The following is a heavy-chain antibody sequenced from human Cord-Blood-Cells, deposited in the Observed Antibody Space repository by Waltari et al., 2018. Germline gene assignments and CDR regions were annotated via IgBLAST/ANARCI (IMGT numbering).Heavy chain of an antibody. D-gene: IGHD6-13*01. CDR1: GYSFTSYW. J-gene: IGHJ5*02. Sequence: EVQLVQSGAEVKKPGESLKISCKGSGYSFTSYWIGWVRQMPGKGLEWMGISYPGDADTRYGPSCQGKVTITADTSISTAYLQWCSLKASDTAMYYCARRRAAAGIGGVDPWGQGTLVTVSS. V-gene: IGHV5-51*01. CDR2: SYPGDADT. CDR3: ARRRAAAGIGGVDP.